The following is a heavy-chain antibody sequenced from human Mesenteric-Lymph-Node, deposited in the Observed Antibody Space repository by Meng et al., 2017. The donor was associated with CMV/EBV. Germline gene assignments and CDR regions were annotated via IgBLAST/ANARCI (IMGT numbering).Heavy chain of an antibody. Sequence: SETLSLTCTVSGASISTNNYYWAWIRQPPGKGLEWVGSIYYSGSTNYNPSLKSRVTISVDTSKNQFSLKLSSVTAADTAVYYCARGHRSHTVTTFDYWGQGTLVTVSS. CDR1: GASISTNNYY. CDR2: IYYSGST. CDR3: ARGHRSHTVTTFDY. D-gene: IGHD4-17*01. V-gene: IGHV4-39*07. J-gene: IGHJ4*02.